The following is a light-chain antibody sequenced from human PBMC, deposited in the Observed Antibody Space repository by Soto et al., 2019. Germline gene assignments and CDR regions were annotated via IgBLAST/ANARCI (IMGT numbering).Light chain of an antibody. CDR3: QQYNNWPSIT. CDR1: QSVSSN. V-gene: IGKV3-15*01. J-gene: IGKJ5*01. CDR2: GAS. Sequence: EIVMTQSPATLSVSPGERATLSCRASQSVSSNLAWYQQKPGQALRLLIYGASTRATGIPARFSGSGSGTEFTLTISSLQSEDFAVYYCQQYNNWPSITFGQGTRLENK.